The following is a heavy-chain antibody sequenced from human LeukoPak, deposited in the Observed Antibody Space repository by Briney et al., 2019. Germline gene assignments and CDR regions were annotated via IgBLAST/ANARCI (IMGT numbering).Heavy chain of an antibody. V-gene: IGHV3-21*01. J-gene: IGHJ2*01. D-gene: IGHD5-24*01. CDR2: ISSSGSYI. Sequence: GGSLRLSCAAAGFTFSSYSMNWVRQAPGEGLEWVSSISSSGSYIYYADSVKGRFTISRDNAKNSLYLQMNSLRAEDTAVYYCARDGYNEEDWFFDLWGRGILVTVSS. CDR3: ARDGYNEEDWFFDL. CDR1: GFTFSSYS.